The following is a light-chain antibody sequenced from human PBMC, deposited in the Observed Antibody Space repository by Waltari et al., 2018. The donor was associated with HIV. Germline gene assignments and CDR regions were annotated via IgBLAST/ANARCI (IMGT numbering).Light chain of an antibody. V-gene: IGKV3-11*01. CDR2: DAS. CDR3: QQRSNWPPYT. CDR1: QSVSSY. J-gene: IGKJ2*01. Sequence: EIVLTQSPDTLSLSPGERATLSCRASQSVSSYLAWYQQKPGQAPRLLIYDASNRATGILARFSGSGSGTDFTLTISSLEPEDFAVYYCQQRSNWPPYTFGQGTKLEIK.